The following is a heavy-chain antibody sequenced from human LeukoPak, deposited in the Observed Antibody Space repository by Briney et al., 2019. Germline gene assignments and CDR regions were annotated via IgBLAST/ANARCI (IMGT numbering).Heavy chain of an antibody. CDR1: GFTFSSYG. Sequence: PGRSQPLSCAASGFTFSSYGMHWVRQAPGKGLEWVALISFDGVKTDYADSVKGRFTISRDSSQNTLYLHMNSLRAEDTAVYYCAKDRGSSSAAYGMDVWGQGTTVTVS. D-gene: IGHD6-13*01. V-gene: IGHV3-30*18. J-gene: IGHJ6*02. CDR3: AKDRGSSSAAYGMDV. CDR2: ISFDGVKT.